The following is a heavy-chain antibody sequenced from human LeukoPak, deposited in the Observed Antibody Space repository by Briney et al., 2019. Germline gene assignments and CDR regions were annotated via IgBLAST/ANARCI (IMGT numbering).Heavy chain of an antibody. Sequence: ASVKVSCKASGYTFTSYGISWVRQAPGQGLEWMGWISAYNGNTNYALKLQVRVTMTTDTSTSTAYMELRSLRSDDTAVYYCARVAIFGVGGWFDPWGQGTLVTVSS. V-gene: IGHV1-18*01. D-gene: IGHD3-3*01. CDR1: GYTFTSYG. J-gene: IGHJ5*02. CDR3: ARVAIFGVGGWFDP. CDR2: ISAYNGNT.